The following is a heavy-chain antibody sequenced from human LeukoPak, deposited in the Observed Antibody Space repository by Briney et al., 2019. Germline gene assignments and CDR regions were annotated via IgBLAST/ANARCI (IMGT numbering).Heavy chain of an antibody. CDR3: VKDRVSISSSGYFDY. CDR1: GFTFSSYA. D-gene: IGHD6-13*01. Sequence: GGSLRLSCSASGFTFSSYAMHWVRQAPGKGLEYVSAISSNGGSTYYADSVKGRFTNSRDNSKNTLYLQMSSPRAEDTAVYYCVKDRVSISSSGYFDYWGQGTLVTVSS. J-gene: IGHJ4*02. CDR2: ISSNGGST. V-gene: IGHV3-64D*06.